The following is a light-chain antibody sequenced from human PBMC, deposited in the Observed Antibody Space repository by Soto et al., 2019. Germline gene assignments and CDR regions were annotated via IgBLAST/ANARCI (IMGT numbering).Light chain of an antibody. CDR2: DAS. J-gene: IGKJ5*01. Sequence: EIVLTQSPVTRSLSPGGRATLSGRASQSVSSYLAWYQQKPGQAPRLLIYDASNRATGIPARFSGGGSGTDFTLTIDNLEPEDFAIYYCQQRSNWPPITFGQGTRLEIK. CDR3: QQRSNWPPIT. V-gene: IGKV3-11*01. CDR1: QSVSSY.